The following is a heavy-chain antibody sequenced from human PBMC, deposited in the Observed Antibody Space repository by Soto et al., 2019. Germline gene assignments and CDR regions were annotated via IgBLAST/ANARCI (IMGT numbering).Heavy chain of an antibody. V-gene: IGHV1-18*01. D-gene: IGHD3-3*01. CDR1: GYTFTSYG. CDR3: GRYYDFWSGFSAAFDI. Sequence: ASVKVSCKASGYTFTSYGISWVRQAPGQGLEWMGWISAYNGNTNYAQKLQGRVTMTTDTSTSTAYMELRSLRSDDTAVYYCGRYYDFWSGFSAAFDIWGQGTMVTVSS. J-gene: IGHJ3*02. CDR2: ISAYNGNT.